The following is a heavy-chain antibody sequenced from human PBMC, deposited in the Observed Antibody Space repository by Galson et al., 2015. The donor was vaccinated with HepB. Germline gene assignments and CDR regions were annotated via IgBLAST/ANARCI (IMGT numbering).Heavy chain of an antibody. CDR1: GFTFSRYA. J-gene: IGHJ4*02. CDR3: AKDRRITMVRGVGIFDY. V-gene: IGHV3-23*01. Sequence: SLRLSCAASGFTFSRYAMSWVRQAPGKGLEWVSAISGSGGSTYYADSVKGRFTISRDNSKNTLYLQMNSLRAEDTAVYYCAKDRRITMVRGVGIFDYWGQGTLVTVSS. D-gene: IGHD3-10*01. CDR2: ISGSGGST.